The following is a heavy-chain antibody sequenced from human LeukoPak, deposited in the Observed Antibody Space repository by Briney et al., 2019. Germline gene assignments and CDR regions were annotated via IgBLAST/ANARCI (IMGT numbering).Heavy chain of an antibody. V-gene: IGHV4-4*07. J-gene: IGHJ3*02. CDR1: GGSITTHY. D-gene: IGHD4-17*01. Sequence: PSETLSLTCTVSGGSITTHYWSWLRQPAGREVEWIGRVYNTGSTKYNPSLESRVTMSVDTSSNRFSLSLRSVTAADTAVYYCARDLLGDYGTFDIWGQGTMVTVSS. CDR3: ARDLLGDYGTFDI. CDR2: VYNTGST.